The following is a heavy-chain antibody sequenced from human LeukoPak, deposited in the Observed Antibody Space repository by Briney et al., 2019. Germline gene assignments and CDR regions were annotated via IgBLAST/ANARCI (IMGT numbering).Heavy chain of an antibody. CDR3: ARNPSRYYYDSSGYVDY. CDR1: GFTLSSNY. V-gene: IGHV3-53*01. CDR2: IYSDGST. D-gene: IGHD3-22*01. J-gene: IGHJ4*02. Sequence: GGSLRLSCAASGFTLSSNYMTWVRQAPGKGLERVSVIYSDGSTYYADSVKGRFTISRHTSKNTLYLEMNSLRAEDTAVYYCARNPSRYYYDSSGYVDYWGQGTLVTVSS.